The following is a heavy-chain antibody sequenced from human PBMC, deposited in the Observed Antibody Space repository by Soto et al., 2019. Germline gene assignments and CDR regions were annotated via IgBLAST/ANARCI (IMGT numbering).Heavy chain of an antibody. CDR1: GFTFSSYA. J-gene: IGHJ4*02. Sequence: EVQLLESGGGLVQPGGSLRLSCAASGFTFSSYAMSWVRQAPGKGLEWVSAISGSGDSTYYADSVKGRFTISRDNSKNTLYLQMDSLRAEDTAVYYCARRSSGWYFDYWGQGTLVTVSS. CDR3: ARRSSGWYFDY. CDR2: ISGSGDST. D-gene: IGHD6-19*01. V-gene: IGHV3-23*01.